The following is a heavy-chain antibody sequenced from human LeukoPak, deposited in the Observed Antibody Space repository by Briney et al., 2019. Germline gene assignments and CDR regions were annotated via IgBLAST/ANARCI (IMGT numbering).Heavy chain of an antibody. CDR3: ARHSDGSSSWSRALSFDY. Sequence: SETLSLTCAVYGGSFSSYYWSWIRQPPGKGLEWIGYIYYSGSTNYNPSLKSRVTISVDTSKNQFSLKLSSVTAADTAVYYCARHSDGSSSWSRALSFDYWGQGTLVTVSS. V-gene: IGHV4-59*08. CDR2: IYYSGST. CDR1: GGSFSSYY. D-gene: IGHD6-13*01. J-gene: IGHJ4*02.